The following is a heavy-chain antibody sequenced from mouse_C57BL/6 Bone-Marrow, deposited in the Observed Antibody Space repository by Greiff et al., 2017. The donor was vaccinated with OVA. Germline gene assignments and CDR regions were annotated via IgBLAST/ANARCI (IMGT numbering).Heavy chain of an antibody. V-gene: IGHV1-69*01. CDR2: IDPSDSYT. CDR3: ARERYYDSFDY. CDR1: GYTFTSYW. J-gene: IGHJ2*01. Sequence: VQLQQPGAELVMPGASVKLSCKASGYTFTSYWMHWVKQRPGQGLEWIGEIDPSDSYTNYNQKFKGKSTLTVDKSSSTAYMPLSSLTSDDSAVYYCARERYYDSFDYWGQGTTLTVSS. D-gene: IGHD1-1*02.